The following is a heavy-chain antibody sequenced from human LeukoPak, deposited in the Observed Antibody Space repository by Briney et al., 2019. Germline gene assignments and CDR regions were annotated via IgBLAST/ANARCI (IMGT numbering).Heavy chain of an antibody. Sequence: PGRSLRLSCAASGFTFSSYAMSWVRQAPGKGLEWVSAISGSGGSTYYADSVKGRFTISRDNSKNTLYLQMNSLRAEDTAVYYCAKDHVLLWFGELLPQAHDYWGQGTLVTVSS. V-gene: IGHV3-23*01. J-gene: IGHJ4*02. CDR2: ISGSGGST. CDR3: AKDHVLLWFGELLPQAHDY. D-gene: IGHD3-10*01. CDR1: GFTFSSYA.